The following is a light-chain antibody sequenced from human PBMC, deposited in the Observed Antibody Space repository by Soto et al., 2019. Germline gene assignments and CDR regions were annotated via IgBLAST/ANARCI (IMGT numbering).Light chain of an antibody. CDR3: CSYAGSDTYV. Sequence: QSALTQPASVSGSPGQSITISCTGTSNNVGNYNLVSWYQQHPGKAPKLMIYEVYTRPPGVSNRFSGSKSGITASLTISGLQAEDEGDYYCCSYAGSDTYVFGNGTKLTVL. CDR2: EVY. V-gene: IGLV2-23*02. CDR1: SNNVGNYNL. J-gene: IGLJ1*01.